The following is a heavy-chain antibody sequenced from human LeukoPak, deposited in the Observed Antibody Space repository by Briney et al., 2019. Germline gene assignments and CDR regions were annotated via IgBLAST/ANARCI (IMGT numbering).Heavy chain of an antibody. J-gene: IGHJ6*02. D-gene: IGHD3-3*01. Sequence: SETLSLTCAVYGGSFSGYYWSWIRQPPGKRLEWIGEINHSGSTTYNPSLKSRVTISVDTSKNQFSLKLSSVTAADTAVYYCATQYDFWSGYYYYYGMDVWGQGTTVTVSS. CDR3: ATQYDFWSGYYYYYGMDV. V-gene: IGHV4-34*01. CDR1: GGSFSGYY. CDR2: INHSGST.